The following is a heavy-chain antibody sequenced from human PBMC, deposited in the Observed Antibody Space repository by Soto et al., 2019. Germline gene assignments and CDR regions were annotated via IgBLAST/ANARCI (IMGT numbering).Heavy chain of an antibody. Sequence: GGSLRLSCAVSGFAFSDYPMSWVRQAPGKGLEWVASIKEGGNDKYYVDSVKGRFTISRDNAKNSLFLQMNSLRAEATAVYYCATHRGWRFGYWGQGALVTVS. CDR1: GFAFSDYP. CDR2: IKEGGNDK. V-gene: IGHV3-7*05. J-gene: IGHJ4*02. D-gene: IGHD6-19*01. CDR3: ATHRGWRFGY.